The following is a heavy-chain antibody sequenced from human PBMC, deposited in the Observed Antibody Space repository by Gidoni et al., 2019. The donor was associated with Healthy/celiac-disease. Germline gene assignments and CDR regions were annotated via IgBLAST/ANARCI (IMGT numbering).Heavy chain of an antibody. V-gene: IGHV3-30*03. CDR3: ARGRLRFLEWLPDDAFDI. D-gene: IGHD3-3*01. Sequence: QVQLVESGGGVVQPGRSLRLSCAASGFTFSSYGMPWVRQAPGKGLEWVAVISYDGSNKYDADSVKGRFTISRDNSKNTLYLQMNSLRAEDTAVYYCARGRLRFLEWLPDDAFDIWGQGTMVTVSS. CDR1: GFTFSSYG. CDR2: ISYDGSNK. J-gene: IGHJ3*02.